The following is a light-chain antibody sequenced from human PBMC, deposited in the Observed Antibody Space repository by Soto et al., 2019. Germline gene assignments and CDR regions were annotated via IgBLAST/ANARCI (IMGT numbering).Light chain of an antibody. CDR1: QIVNSSY. V-gene: IGKV3-20*01. CDR2: GAS. Sequence: EIVMTQSPGTLCLSPGERATLSCRASQIVNSSYLAWYQQRPGQAPRLLIYGASSRATGIPDRFSGSGSGTDFTLTISRLVPEDFAVYYCQQYGDSPWTFGQGTKVDNK. CDR3: QQYGDSPWT. J-gene: IGKJ1*01.